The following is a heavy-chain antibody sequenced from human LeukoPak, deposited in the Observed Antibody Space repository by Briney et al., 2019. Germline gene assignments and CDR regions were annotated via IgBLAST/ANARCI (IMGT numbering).Heavy chain of an antibody. J-gene: IGHJ3*02. D-gene: IGHD4-23*01. V-gene: IGHV4-59*01. CDR1: GGSISSYY. CDR2: IYYSGST. CDR3: ATDYGGNPGAFDI. Sequence: PSETLSLACTVSGGSISSYYWSWIRQPPGKGLEWIGYIYYSGSTNYNPSLKSRVTISVDTSKNQFSLKLSSVTAADTAVYYCATDYGGNPGAFDIWGQGTMVTVSS.